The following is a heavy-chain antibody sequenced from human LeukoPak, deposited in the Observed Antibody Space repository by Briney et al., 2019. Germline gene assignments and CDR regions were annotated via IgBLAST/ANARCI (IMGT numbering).Heavy chain of an antibody. CDR3: AHKGRGSGSYTM. CDR1: GFSLRNTGVA. V-gene: IGHV2-5*01. D-gene: IGHD3-10*01. J-gene: IGHJ4*02. Sequence: SGPTLVNPTQTLTLTCTFSGFSLRNTGVAVAWIRQPPGKALEWLAVSYWNTDKSYSPSLKSRLTISKDTSKNQVVLIMTNMDPLDTATYYCAHKGRGSGSYTMWGQGTLVTVSS. CDR2: SYWNTDK.